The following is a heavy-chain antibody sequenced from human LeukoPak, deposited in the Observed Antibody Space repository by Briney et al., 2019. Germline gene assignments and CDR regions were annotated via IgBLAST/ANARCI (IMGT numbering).Heavy chain of an antibody. D-gene: IGHD1-7*01. CDR3: ARDQNLGGDYWYFDL. Sequence: SQTLSLTCTVSGGSINSGSFYWTWIRQPAGKGLEWIGRIYTSGSTNYNPSLKSRVTISLDTSKNQFSLKLSSATAADTAVYYCARDQNLGGDYWYFDLWAVAPWSLSPQ. J-gene: IGHJ2*01. CDR1: GGSINSGSFY. CDR2: IYTSGST. V-gene: IGHV4-61*02.